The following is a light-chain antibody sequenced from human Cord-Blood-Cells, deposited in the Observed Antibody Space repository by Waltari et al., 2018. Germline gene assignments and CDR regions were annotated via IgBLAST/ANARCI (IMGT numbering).Light chain of an antibody. CDR2: EGS. J-gene: IGLJ3*02. CDR3: CSYAGSSTWV. V-gene: IGLV2-23*01. Sequence: QSALTQPASVSGSRGQSITISCPGTSSDVGSYNLVPWYQQHPGKAPKLMIYEGSKRPSGVSNRFSGSKSGNTASLTISGLQAEDEADYYCCSYAGSSTWVFGGGTKLTVL. CDR1: SSDVGSYNL.